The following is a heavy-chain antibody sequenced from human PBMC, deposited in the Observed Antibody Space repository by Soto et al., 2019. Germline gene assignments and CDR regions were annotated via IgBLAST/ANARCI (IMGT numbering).Heavy chain of an antibody. CDR1: GGSISSYY. D-gene: IGHD1-1*01. J-gene: IGHJ6*03. V-gene: IGHV4-59*08. CDR2: IYYSGST. Sequence: QVQLQESGPGLVKPSETLSLTCTVSGGSISSYYWSWIRQPPGKGLEWIGYIYYSGSTNYNPSLTSRVTISVDTSKNQFSLKLSSVTAADTAVYYCARGTWYYYYYMDVWGKGTTVTVSS. CDR3: ARGTWYYYYYMDV.